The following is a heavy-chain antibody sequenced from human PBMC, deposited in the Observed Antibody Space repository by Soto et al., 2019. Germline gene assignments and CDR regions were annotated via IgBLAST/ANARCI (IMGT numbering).Heavy chain of an antibody. V-gene: IGHV4-34*01. Sequence: LRLSCAASGFTFSSYAMSWVRQAPGKGLEWIGEINHSGSTNYNPSLKSRVTISVDTSKNQFSLKLSSVTAADTAVYYCARARYSTRPAFDIWGQGTMVTVSS. CDR3: ARARYSTRPAFDI. D-gene: IGHD2-2*01. CDR1: GFTFSSYA. J-gene: IGHJ3*02. CDR2: INHSGST.